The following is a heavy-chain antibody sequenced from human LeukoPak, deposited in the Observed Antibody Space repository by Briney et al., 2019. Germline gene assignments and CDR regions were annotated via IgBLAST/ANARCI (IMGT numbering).Heavy chain of an antibody. CDR2: IWYDGSNK. Sequence: GGSLRLSCEASGFTFRNHGMYWVRQAPGKGLEWVAVIWYDGSNKYYGDSVKGRFTISRDNSKNTLYLQMNSLRAEDTAVYYCAKGNYGDYPHDYWGQGTLVTVSS. CDR1: GFTFRNHG. D-gene: IGHD4-17*01. V-gene: IGHV3-30*02. CDR3: AKGNYGDYPHDY. J-gene: IGHJ4*02.